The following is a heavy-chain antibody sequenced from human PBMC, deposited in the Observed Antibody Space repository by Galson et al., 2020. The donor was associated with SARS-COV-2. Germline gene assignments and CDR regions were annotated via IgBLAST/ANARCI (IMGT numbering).Heavy chain of an antibody. CDR2: IYHTGDT. Sequence: TLSLTCSVSGYSISSGYYWGWIRQPPGKGLEWIGSIYHTGDTYYSPSLKSRVTISVDTPKNQFSLKLTSVTAADMAVYYCARGGGDGGTGFDYWGQGTLVTVSS. CDR3: ARGGGDGGTGFDY. J-gene: IGHJ4*02. CDR1: GYSISSGYY. V-gene: IGHV4-38-2*02. D-gene: IGHD2-21*01.